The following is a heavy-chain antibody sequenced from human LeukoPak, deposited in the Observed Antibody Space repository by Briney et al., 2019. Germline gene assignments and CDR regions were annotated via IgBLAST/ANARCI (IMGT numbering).Heavy chain of an antibody. J-gene: IGHJ4*02. CDR1: GFTFSSYW. Sequence: GGSLRLSCAVSGFTFSSYWMSWVRQAPGKGLEWVANIMQDGSEKYYVDSVKGRFTISRDNAKNSLYLQMNSLRAEDTAVYYCARVCGGGSCRDYWGQGTLVTVSS. CDR3: ARVCGGGSCRDY. CDR2: IMQDGSEK. V-gene: IGHV3-7*01. D-gene: IGHD2-15*01.